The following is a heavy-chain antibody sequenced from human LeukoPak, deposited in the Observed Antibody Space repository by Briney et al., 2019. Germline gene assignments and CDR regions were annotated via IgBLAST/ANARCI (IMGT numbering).Heavy chain of an antibody. CDR2: IYYSGST. Sequence: SETLSLTCTVSGGSISSSSYYWGWIRQPPGKGLEWIGSIYYSGSTYYNPSLKSLVTISVDTSKNQFSLKLSSVTAADTAVYYCAGIEMAYFDYWGPGTLATVSS. J-gene: IGHJ4*02. CDR3: AGIEMAYFDY. D-gene: IGHD5-24*01. V-gene: IGHV4-39*01. CDR1: GGSISSSSYY.